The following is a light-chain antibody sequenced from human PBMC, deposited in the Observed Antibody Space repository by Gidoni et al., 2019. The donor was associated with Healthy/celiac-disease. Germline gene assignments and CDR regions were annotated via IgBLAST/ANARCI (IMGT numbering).Light chain of an antibody. Sequence: IHSIESPSSHSASVGDRVTTPCRPSQSSSSYLNWYQQKPGKAPKLLIYAASSMQSGVPSRFNGSGSGTDFTLTISSLQPEDFAAYYCQQSYSTPRTFGQGTKLEIK. J-gene: IGKJ2*02. CDR1: QSSSSY. V-gene: IGKV1-39*01. CDR3: QQSYSTPRT. CDR2: AAS.